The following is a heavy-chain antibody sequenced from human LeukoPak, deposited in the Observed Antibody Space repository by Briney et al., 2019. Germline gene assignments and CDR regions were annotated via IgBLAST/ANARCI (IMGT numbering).Heavy chain of an antibody. CDR3: ARGRSVDYYGSGSYYNPLHY. CDR2: ISAYNGNT. CDR1: GYTFTSYD. D-gene: IGHD3-10*01. J-gene: IGHJ4*02. V-gene: IGHV1-18*01. Sequence: ASVKVSCKASGYTFTSYDINWVRQATGQGLEWMGWISAYNGNTNYAQKLQGRVTMTTDTSTSTAYMELRSLRSDDTAVYYCARGRSVDYYGSGSYYNPLHYWGQGTLVTVSS.